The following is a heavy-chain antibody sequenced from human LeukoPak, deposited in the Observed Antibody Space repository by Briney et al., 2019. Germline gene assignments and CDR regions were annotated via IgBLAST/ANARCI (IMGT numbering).Heavy chain of an antibody. J-gene: IGHJ4*02. V-gene: IGHV3-23*01. Sequence: GGSLRLSCAASGFTFSSYAMSWVRQAPGKGLEGVSAISGSGGSTYYADSVKGRFTISRDNSKNTLYLQMNSLRAEETAVYYCAKGTPTHYYSDSSGYIIDWGQGTPVTASS. CDR3: AKGTPTHYYSDSSGYIID. CDR2: ISGSGGST. D-gene: IGHD3-22*01. CDR1: GFTFSSYA.